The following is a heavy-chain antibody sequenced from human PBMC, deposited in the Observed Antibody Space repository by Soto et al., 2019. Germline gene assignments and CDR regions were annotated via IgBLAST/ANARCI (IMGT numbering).Heavy chain of an antibody. CDR2: FDPEDGET. Sequence: ASVKVSCKVSGYTLTELSMHWVRQALGKGLEWMGGFDPEDGETIYAQKFQGRVTMTEDTSTDTAYMELSSLRSEDTAVYYCATGGNYDFWSGYYLHFDYWGQGTLVTVSS. CDR1: GYTLTELS. CDR3: ATGGNYDFWSGYYLHFDY. D-gene: IGHD3-3*01. J-gene: IGHJ4*02. V-gene: IGHV1-24*01.